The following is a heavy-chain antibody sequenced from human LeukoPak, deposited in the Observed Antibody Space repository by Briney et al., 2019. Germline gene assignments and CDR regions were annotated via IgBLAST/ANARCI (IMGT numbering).Heavy chain of an antibody. J-gene: IGHJ4*02. CDR3: AKLGRPCSSTSCYQRSFDY. V-gene: IGHV3-23*01. D-gene: IGHD2-2*01. Sequence: GGSLRLSCAASGFTFSSYAMSWVRQAPGKGLEWVSAISGSGGSTYYADSVKGRFTISRDNSKNTLYLQMNSLRAEDTAVYYCAKLGRPCSSTSCYQRSFDYWGQGTLVTVSS. CDR2: ISGSGGST. CDR1: GFTFSSYA.